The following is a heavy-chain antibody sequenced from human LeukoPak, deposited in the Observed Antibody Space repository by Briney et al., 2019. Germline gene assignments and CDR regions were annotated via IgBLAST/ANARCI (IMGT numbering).Heavy chain of an antibody. J-gene: IGHJ4*02. V-gene: IGHV3-64*01. Sequence: GGSLTLPCAASGFTFSSYAMHWVRQAPGKGLEYVSAISSNGGSTYYANSVKGRFTISRDNSKNTLYLQMGSLRAEDTAVYYCAQIGDGYNIDYWGQGTLVTVSS. D-gene: IGHD5-24*01. CDR2: ISSNGGST. CDR1: GFTFSSYA. CDR3: AQIGDGYNIDY.